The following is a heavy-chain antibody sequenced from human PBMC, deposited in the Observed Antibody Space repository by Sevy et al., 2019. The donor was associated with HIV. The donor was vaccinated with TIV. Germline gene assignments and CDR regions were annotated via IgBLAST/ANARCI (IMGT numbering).Heavy chain of an antibody. V-gene: IGHV3-11*01. Sequence: GGSLRLSCAASGFTFSDYYMSWIRQAPGKGLEWVSYISSSGSTIYYADSVKGRFTISRDNAKNSLYLQMNSLRAEDTAVYYCARGRCSSTSCYLYYYYGMDVWGQGTTVTVSS. CDR3: ARGRCSSTSCYLYYYYGMDV. J-gene: IGHJ6*02. CDR1: GFTFSDYY. CDR2: ISSSGSTI. D-gene: IGHD2-2*01.